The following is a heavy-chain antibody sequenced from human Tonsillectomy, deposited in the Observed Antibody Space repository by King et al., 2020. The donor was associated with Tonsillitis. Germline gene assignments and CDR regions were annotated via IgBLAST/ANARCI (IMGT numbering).Heavy chain of an antibody. V-gene: IGHV3-74*01. CDR3: ARTPDIVVVPAASPLYYYYGMDV. CDR1: GFTFSSYW. J-gene: IGHJ6*02. D-gene: IGHD2-2*01. CDR2: INSDGSST. Sequence: VQLVESGGGLVQPGGSLRLSCAASGFTFSSYWMHWVRQAPGKGLVWVSRINSDGSSTNYSDSVKGRLTISRDNAKNTVYLQMNNRRAEDTAVYYCARTPDIVVVPAASPLYYYYGMDVWGQGTTVTVSS.